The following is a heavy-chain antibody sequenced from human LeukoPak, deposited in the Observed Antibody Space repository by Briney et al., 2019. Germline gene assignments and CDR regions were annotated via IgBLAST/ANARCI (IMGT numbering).Heavy chain of an antibody. J-gene: IGHJ3*02. Sequence: PSETLSLTCTVSGGSISSGGYYWSWIRQHPGKGLEWIGYIHYSGSTYDNPSIKSRVTISVDTSKNQFSLKLSSVTAADTAVYYCAREIDRDGFDIWGQGTMVTVSS. CDR2: IHYSGST. V-gene: IGHV4-31*03. D-gene: IGHD2-21*01. CDR1: GGSISSGGYY. CDR3: AREIDRDGFDI.